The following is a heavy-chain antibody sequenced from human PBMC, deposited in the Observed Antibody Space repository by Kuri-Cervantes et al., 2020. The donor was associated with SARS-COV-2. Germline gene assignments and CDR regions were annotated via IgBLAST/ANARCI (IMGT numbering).Heavy chain of an antibody. CDR1: SGSFSDYY. CDR2: INHSGRT. CDR3: ARHRWGRDAFDI. J-gene: IGHJ3*02. V-gene: IGHV4-34*01. Sequence: SETLSLTCAVYSGSFSDYYWSWIRQPPGRGLEWIGEINHSGRTNYNPSLKSRVTISVDTSKNQFSLKLSSVTAADTAVYYCARHRWGRDAFDIWGQGTMVTVSS. D-gene: IGHD3-16*01.